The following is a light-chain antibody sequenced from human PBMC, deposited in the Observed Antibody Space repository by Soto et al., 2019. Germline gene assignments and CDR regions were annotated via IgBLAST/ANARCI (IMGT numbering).Light chain of an antibody. J-gene: IGKJ1*01. CDR2: GAS. CDR3: QQYKNGWT. CDR1: QSLGGS. V-gene: IGKV3-15*01. Sequence: EIVMTQSPATLSVSPGERATLSCRASQSLGGSLAWYQQKPGQAPRLLIYGASTRVTGIPARFSGSGSGTEFTLTNSSLQSEDFAVYYCQQYKNGWTFGQGTKVDIK.